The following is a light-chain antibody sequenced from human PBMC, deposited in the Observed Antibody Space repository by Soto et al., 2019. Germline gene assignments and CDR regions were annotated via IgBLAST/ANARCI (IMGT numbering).Light chain of an antibody. J-gene: IGLJ2*01. CDR3: CSYAGSVG. CDR2: AVS. Sequence: QAVVTQPRSVSGSPGQSVTISCTGANFDVGDYDYVSWYQHHPGKAPKLIIYAVSKRPSGVPDRFSGSKSGFTASLTISGLQADDEADYYCCSYAGSVGFGGGTKRTVL. CDR1: NFDVGDYDY. V-gene: IGLV2-11*01.